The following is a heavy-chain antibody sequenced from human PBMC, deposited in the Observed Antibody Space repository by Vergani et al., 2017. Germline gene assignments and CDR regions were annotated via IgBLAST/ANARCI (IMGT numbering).Heavy chain of an antibody. CDR1: GDSVSSNSAA. D-gene: IGHD6-19*01. CDR3: VRDRFRSSGWEEKDYYGMDV. V-gene: IGHV6-1*01. J-gene: IGHJ6*02. Sequence: QVQLQQSGPGLVKPSQTLSLTCAISGDSVSSNSAAWNWIRQSPSRGLEWLGRTYYRSKWYNDYAVSVKSRITINPDTSKNQFSLQLKSVTPEDTAVYYCVRDRFRSSGWEEKDYYGMDVWGQGTTVTVSS. CDR2: TYYRSKWYN.